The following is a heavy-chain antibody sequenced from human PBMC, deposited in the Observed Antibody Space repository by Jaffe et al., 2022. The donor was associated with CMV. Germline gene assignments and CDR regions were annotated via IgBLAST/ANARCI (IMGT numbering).Heavy chain of an antibody. Sequence: QLQLQESGPGLVKPSETLSLTCTVSGGSISSSSYYWGWIRQPPGKGLEWIGSIYYSGSTYYNPSLKSRVTISVDTSKNQFSLKLSSVTAADTAVYYCARQVSGAAAGPQDFDYWGQGTLVTVSS. CDR1: GGSISSSSYY. J-gene: IGHJ4*02. V-gene: IGHV4-39*01. CDR2: IYYSGST. D-gene: IGHD6-13*01. CDR3: ARQVSGAAAGPQDFDY.